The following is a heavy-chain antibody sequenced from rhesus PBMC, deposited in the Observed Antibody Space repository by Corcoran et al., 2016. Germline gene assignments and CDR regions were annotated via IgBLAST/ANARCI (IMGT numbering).Heavy chain of an antibody. D-gene: IGHD4-35*01. CDR2: IGGMTGHT. V-gene: IGHV4S12*01. CDR3: VRHPEHANFEYRFPV. CDR1: GGSISSGYYY. J-gene: IGHJ5-1*01. Sequence: QVQLQESGPGLVKPSETLSLTCAVSGGSISSGYYYWSWIRPPPGQGREWIGCIGGMTGHTNNHPSLTSRVTISKDTSKNQFSLKLSSVVAADTAVYYCVRHPEHANFEYRFPVWGAGVLVTVSS.